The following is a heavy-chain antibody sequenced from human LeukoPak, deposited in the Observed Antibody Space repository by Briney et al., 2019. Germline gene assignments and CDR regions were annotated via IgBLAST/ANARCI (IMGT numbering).Heavy chain of an antibody. CDR2: IYTSGST. CDR3: ARRGIAAAATGYFDY. D-gene: IGHD6-13*01. J-gene: IGHJ4*02. V-gene: IGHV4-4*07. CDR1: GGSISSYY. Sequence: SETLSPTCTVSGGSISSYYWSWIRQPAGKGLEWIGRIYTSGSTNYNPSLKSRVTISVDTSKNQFPLKLSSVTAADTAVYYCARRGIAAAATGYFDYWGQGTLVTVSS.